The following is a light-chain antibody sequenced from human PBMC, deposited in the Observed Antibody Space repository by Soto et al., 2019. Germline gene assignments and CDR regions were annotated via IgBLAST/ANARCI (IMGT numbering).Light chain of an antibody. Sequence: QSALTQPASVSGSPGQSITISCTGTSSDVGGYNSVSWYQHHPGKAPKLMLYDVSNRPSGVSYRFSGSKSGNTASLTISGLQAADEADYFCSSFTSSMTNVFGTGTKVTVL. CDR2: DVS. V-gene: IGLV2-14*03. J-gene: IGLJ1*01. CDR3: SSFTSSMTNV. CDR1: SSDVGGYNS.